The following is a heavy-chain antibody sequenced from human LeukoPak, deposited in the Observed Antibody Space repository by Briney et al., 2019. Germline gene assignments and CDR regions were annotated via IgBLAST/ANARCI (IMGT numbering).Heavy chain of an antibody. CDR3: AKLSWTVGATLNFDY. D-gene: IGHD1-26*01. V-gene: IGHV3-23*01. CDR2: ISGSGGST. J-gene: IGHJ4*02. CDR1: GFTFSSYA. Sequence: GGSLRLSCAASGFTFSSYAMSWVRQAPGNGLEWVSVISGSGGSTYYADSVKGRFTISRDNSKSTLYLQMNSLRAEDTAVYYCAKLSWTVGATLNFDYWGQGTLVTVSS.